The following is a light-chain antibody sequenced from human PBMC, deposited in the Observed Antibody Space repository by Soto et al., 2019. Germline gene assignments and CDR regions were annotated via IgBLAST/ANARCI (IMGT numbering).Light chain of an antibody. J-gene: IGLJ1*01. CDR2: DDN. V-gene: IGLV1-51*01. CDR1: SSNIGGNS. Sequence: QSVLTQPPSVSAAPGQKVTISCSGSSSNIGGNSVSWYQQLPGTAPKLLIYDDNKRPSGIPDRFSGSKSGTSATPGITGFQTGDEADYYCGSWDSSLSAYVFGTGTKVTLL. CDR3: GSWDSSLSAYV.